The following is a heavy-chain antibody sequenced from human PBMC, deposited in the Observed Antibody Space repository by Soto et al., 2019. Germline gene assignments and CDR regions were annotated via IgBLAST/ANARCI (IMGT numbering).Heavy chain of an antibody. J-gene: IGHJ5*01. D-gene: IGHD7-27*01. CDR3: ARGRYCLTGRCFPNWFDS. V-gene: IGHV4-30-4*01. CDR1: GDSISNLDYF. CDR2: IYKSATT. Sequence: SETLSLTCSVSGDSISNLDYFWAWIRQPPGQALEYIGYIYKSATTYYNPSFESRVAISVETSKSQFSLHVTSVTAADTAVYFCARGRYCLTGRCFPNWFDSWGQGALVTVS.